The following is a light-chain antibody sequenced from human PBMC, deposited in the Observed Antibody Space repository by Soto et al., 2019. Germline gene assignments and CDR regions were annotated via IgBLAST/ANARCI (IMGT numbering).Light chain of an antibody. V-gene: IGKV3-15*01. Sequence: EIGMTQSPATLSVSPGERATLSCRASQSVRANLAWYQQKPGQTPRLLIYGASTRATGIPARFSGSGSGTEFTLTISSLQSEDFAIYYCQQYENWPLTFGGGTKVEIK. J-gene: IGKJ4*01. CDR1: QSVRAN. CDR2: GAS. CDR3: QQYENWPLT.